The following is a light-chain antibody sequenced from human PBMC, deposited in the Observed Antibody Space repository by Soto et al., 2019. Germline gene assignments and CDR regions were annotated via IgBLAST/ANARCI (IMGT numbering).Light chain of an antibody. J-gene: IGKJ4*01. CDR2: DAS. V-gene: IGKV3-11*01. Sequence: EIVLTQSPATLSLSPGERATLSCRASQSVSIYLAWYHQKPGQAPRLLIYDASSRATGIPARFSGSGSGTDFTLTISSLEPEDFAVYYCQQRSNWPQLTFGGGTKVEIK. CDR1: QSVSIY. CDR3: QQRSNWPQLT.